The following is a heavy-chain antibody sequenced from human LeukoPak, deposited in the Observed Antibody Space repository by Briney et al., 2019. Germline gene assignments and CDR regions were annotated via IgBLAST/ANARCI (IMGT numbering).Heavy chain of an antibody. D-gene: IGHD6-19*01. V-gene: IGHV3-21*01. CDR2: ISSSSSYI. J-gene: IGHJ3*02. CDR1: GFTFSSYS. Sequence: GGSLRLSCAASGFTFSSYSMNWVRQAPGKGLEWVSSISSSSSYIYYADSVKGRFTISRDNAKNSLYLQMNSLRAEDTAVYYCARDRSSGWYRDAFDIWGQGTMVTVSS. CDR3: ARDRSSGWYRDAFDI.